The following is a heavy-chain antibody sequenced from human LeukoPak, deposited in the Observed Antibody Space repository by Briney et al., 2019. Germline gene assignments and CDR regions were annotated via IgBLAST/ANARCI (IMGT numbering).Heavy chain of an antibody. CDR2: IYYNGNT. D-gene: IGHD6-25*01. J-gene: IGHJ4*02. V-gene: IGHV4-38-2*01. CDR1: GFTFSSYG. CDR3: ARATAAPSSYFFDH. Sequence: GTLRLSCAASGFTFSSYGMSWVRRPPGKGLEWVGSIYYNGNTYYNPSLQSRVTISVDTSTNQFSLKLNSVIAADTAVYYCARATAAPSSYFFDHWGQGTLVTVSS.